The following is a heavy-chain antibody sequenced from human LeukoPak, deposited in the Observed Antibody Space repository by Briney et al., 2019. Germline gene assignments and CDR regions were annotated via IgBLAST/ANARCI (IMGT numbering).Heavy chain of an antibody. V-gene: IGHV3-21*01. J-gene: IGHJ4*02. CDR2: ISSSSSYI. CDR3: ARDKAPYYSDY. CDR1: GFTFSSYS. Sequence: GGSLRLSCAASGFTFSSYSMNWVRQAPGKGLEWVSSISSSSSYIYYADSVKGRFTISRDNAKNSLYLQMNSLRAEGTAVYYCARDKAPYYSDYWGQGTLVTVSS.